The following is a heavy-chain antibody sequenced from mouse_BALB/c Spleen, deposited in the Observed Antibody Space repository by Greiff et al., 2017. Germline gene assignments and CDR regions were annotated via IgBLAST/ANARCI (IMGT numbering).Heavy chain of an antibody. D-gene: IGHD2-14*01. CDR3: ARDRYDFDY. J-gene: IGHJ2*01. CDR1: GFTFSSYG. V-gene: IGHV5-6-3*01. Sequence: EVQLVESGGGLVQPGGSLKLSCAASGFTFSSYGMSWVRQTPDKRLELVATINSNGGSTYYPDSVKGRFTISRDNAKNTLYLQMSSLKSEDTAMYYCARDRYDFDYWGQGTTLTVSS. CDR2: INSNGGST.